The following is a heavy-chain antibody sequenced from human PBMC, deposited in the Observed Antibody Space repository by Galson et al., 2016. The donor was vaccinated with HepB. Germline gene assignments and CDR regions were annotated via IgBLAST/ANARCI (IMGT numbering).Heavy chain of an antibody. Sequence: SVKVSCKASGYTFTSYAMHWVRQAPGQRLEWMGWINAGNGNTKYAQKFQGRVTITRDTSASTAYMELSSLRSEDTAMYYCAGSRPRYFFSFDIWGQGTMVTVSS. CDR3: AGSRPRYFFSFDI. V-gene: IGHV1-3*01. CDR2: INAGNGNT. D-gene: IGHD3-9*01. J-gene: IGHJ3*02. CDR1: GYTFTSYA.